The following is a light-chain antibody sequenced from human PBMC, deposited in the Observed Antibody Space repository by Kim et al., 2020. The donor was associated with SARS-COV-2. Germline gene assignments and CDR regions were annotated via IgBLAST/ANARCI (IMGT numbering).Light chain of an antibody. CDR2: DAS. J-gene: IGKJ2*01. V-gene: IGKV1-33*01. Sequence: DIQMTQSPSSVSASVGDRVTITCQATQDVKFYLNWYQQKPGRAPKLLIYDASNLQTGVPSRFSGSGSGTDFTFTISSLQPEDLATYYCQLYDNLPPTFGQGTKLEI. CDR1: QDVKFY. CDR3: QLYDNLPPT.